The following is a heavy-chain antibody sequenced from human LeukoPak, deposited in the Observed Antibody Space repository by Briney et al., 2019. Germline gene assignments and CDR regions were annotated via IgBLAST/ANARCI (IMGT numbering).Heavy chain of an antibody. CDR2: INHSGST. D-gene: IGHD4-11*01. V-gene: IGHV4-34*01. CDR1: GFTFSSYG. J-gene: IGHJ4*02. CDR3: ARGAYRVFDY. Sequence: PGGSLRLSCAASGFTFSSYGMSWIRQPPGKGLEWIGEINHSGSTNYNPSLKSRVTISVDTSKNQFSLKLSSVTAADTAVYYCARGAYRVFDYWGQGTLVTVSS.